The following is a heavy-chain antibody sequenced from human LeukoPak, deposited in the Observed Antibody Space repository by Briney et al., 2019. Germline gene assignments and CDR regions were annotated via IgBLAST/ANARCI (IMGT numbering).Heavy chain of an antibody. CDR2: INHNGIS. CDR3: ARDLGGSYSSENWFDP. Sequence: SETLSLTCGVSGQSFTANFWTWVRQAPGKGLEWIGEINHNGISNYNPSLKSRVTFSIDASKRQFSLRLSSVTAADTAVYYCARDLGGSYSSENWFDPWGQGTLVTISS. J-gene: IGHJ5*02. V-gene: IGHV4-34*01. D-gene: IGHD1-26*01. CDR1: GQSFTANF.